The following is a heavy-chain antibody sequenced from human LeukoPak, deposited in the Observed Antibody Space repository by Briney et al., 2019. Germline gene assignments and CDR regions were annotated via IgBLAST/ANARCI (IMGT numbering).Heavy chain of an antibody. V-gene: IGHV3-49*04. J-gene: IGHJ4*02. D-gene: IGHD6-19*01. CDR3: TTSSGWGYFDY. CDR1: GFTFGDYA. CDR2: IRSKAYGGTT. Sequence: GGSLRLPCTASGFTFGDYAMSWVRQAPGKGLEWVGFIRSKAYGGTTEYAASVKGRFTISRDDSKSIAYLQMNSLKTEDTAVYYCTTSSGWGYFDYWGQGTLVTVSS.